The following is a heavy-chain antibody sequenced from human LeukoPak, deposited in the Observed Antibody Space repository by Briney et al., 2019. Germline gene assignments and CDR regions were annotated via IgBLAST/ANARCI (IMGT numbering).Heavy chain of an antibody. V-gene: IGHV4-59*11. D-gene: IGHD3-22*01. CDR3: ARLLDNDSSGDPDTFDM. CDR2: IYYSGRT. Sequence: PSETLSLTCAVSGGSISSHYWSWIRQPPGKRLEWNGFIYYSGRTRYNPSLHSRVTISADTSKNHLSLKPTSVTAADTAVYYCARLLDNDSSGDPDTFDMWGQGIMVTVSS. CDR1: GGSISSHY. J-gene: IGHJ3*02.